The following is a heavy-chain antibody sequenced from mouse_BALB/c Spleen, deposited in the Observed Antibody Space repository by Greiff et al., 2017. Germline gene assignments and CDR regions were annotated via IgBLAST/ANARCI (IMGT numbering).Heavy chain of an antibody. J-gene: IGHJ4*01. D-gene: IGHD2-1*01. CDR1: GFTFSSFG. CDR3: ARKTYYGNSFAMDY. CDR2: ISSGSSTI. V-gene: IGHV5-17*02. Sequence: EVQRVESGGGLVQPGGSRKLSCAASGFTFSSFGMHWVRQAPEKGLEWVAYISSGSSTIYYADTVKGRFTISRDNPKNTLFLQMTSLRSEDTAMYYCARKTYYGNSFAMDYWGEGTSVTVSS.